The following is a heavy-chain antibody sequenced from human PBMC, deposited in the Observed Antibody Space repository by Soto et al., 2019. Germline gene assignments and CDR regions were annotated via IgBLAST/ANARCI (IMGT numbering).Heavy chain of an antibody. J-gene: IGHJ6*03. D-gene: IGHD6-19*01. V-gene: IGHV4-59*08. CDR2: IYYSGST. CDR1: GGSISSYY. CDR3: ARHHASQWLDYYYYYMDV. Sequence: SETLSLTCTVSGGSISSYYWSWIRQPPGKGLEWIGYIYYSGSTNYNPSLKSRVTISVDTSKNQFSLKLSSVTAADTAVYYCARHHASQWLDYYYYYMDVWGKGTTVTVS.